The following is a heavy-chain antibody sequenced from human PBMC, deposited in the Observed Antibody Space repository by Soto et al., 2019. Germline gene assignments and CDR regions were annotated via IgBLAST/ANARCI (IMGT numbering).Heavy chain of an antibody. CDR1: GFTFSSYG. CDR2: ISYDGSNR. D-gene: IGHD4-17*01. Sequence: QMQLVESGGGVVQPGGSLRLSCAASGFTFSSYGMHWVRQAPGKGLEWVAVISYDGSNRYYADSVKGRFTISRDNSKNTLYLQMNSLRAEDTAVYYCATRGTTCQFDHWGQGTLVTVSS. V-gene: IGHV3-30*03. CDR3: ATRGTTCQFDH. J-gene: IGHJ4*02.